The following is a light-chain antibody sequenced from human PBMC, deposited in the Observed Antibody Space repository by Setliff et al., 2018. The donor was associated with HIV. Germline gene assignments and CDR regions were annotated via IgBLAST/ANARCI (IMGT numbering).Light chain of an antibody. CDR1: SNDVGRYDL. J-gene: IGLJ1*01. V-gene: IGLV2-23*01. CDR3: CSNTGSNTFV. Sequence: ALTQPASVSGSPGQSITISCTGTSNDVGRYDLVSWYQQHPARAPKLIIYQATRRPSGVSNRFSGSKSGNVASLTISGLQAEDEADYYCCSNTGSNTFVFGTGTKVTVL. CDR2: QAT.